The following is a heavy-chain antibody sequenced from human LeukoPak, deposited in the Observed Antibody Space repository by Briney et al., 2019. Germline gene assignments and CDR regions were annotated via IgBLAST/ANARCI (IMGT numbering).Heavy chain of an antibody. J-gene: IGHJ4*02. D-gene: IGHD3-22*01. CDR3: AKDRWDSSRYYPYYFDY. Sequence: GGSLRLSCAASGFTFSSYGMHWVRQAPGKGLEWVAVISYDGSNKYYADSVKGRFTISRDNSKNTLYLQMNSLRAEDTAVYYCAKDRWDSSRYYPYYFDYWGQGTLVTVSS. CDR2: ISYDGSNK. V-gene: IGHV3-30*18. CDR1: GFTFSSYG.